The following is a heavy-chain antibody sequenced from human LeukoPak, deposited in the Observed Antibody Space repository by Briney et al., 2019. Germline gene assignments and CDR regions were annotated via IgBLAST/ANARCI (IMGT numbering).Heavy chain of an antibody. CDR3: ARRSRPQLLLGS. Sequence: SQTLSLTCTVSGGSISSGDYYWSWIRQPPGKGLEWIGYIYYSGSTYYNPSLKSRVTISVDTSKNQFSLKLSSVTAADTAVYYCARRSRPQLLLGSWGQGTLVTVSS. CDR1: GGSISSGDYY. V-gene: IGHV4-30-4*01. J-gene: IGHJ4*02. CDR2: IYYSGST. D-gene: IGHD2-2*01.